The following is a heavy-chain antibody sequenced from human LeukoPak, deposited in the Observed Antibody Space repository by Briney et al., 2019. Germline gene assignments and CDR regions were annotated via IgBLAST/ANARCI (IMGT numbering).Heavy chain of an antibody. CDR2: INPNSGGT. J-gene: IGHJ6*02. CDR1: GYTFTGYY. Sequence: ASVKVSCKASGYTFTGYYMHWVRQAPGQGLEWMGWINPNSGGTNYAQKFQGRVTMTRDASISTAYMELSRLRPDDTAVYYCATGIPYYGSGKHYYYYGMDVWGQGTTVTVSS. D-gene: IGHD3-10*01. V-gene: IGHV1-2*02. CDR3: ATGIPYYGSGKHYYYYGMDV.